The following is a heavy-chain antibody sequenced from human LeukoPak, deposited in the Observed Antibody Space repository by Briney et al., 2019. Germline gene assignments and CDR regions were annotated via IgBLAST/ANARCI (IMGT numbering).Heavy chain of an antibody. Sequence: PGGSLRLSCSASGLIFSPYAMHWVRRAPGKGLEYVSSISSEGKTTYYADSVKGRFTISRDNSKNTLYLQMSSLRPEDTAVYYCVKDRWVDHWGQGTLVTVSS. CDR1: GLIFSPYA. V-gene: IGHV3-64D*06. CDR2: ISSEGKTT. CDR3: VKDRWVDH. J-gene: IGHJ4*02. D-gene: IGHD6-13*01.